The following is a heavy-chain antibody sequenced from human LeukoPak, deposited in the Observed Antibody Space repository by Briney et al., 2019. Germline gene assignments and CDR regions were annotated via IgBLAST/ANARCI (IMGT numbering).Heavy chain of an antibody. CDR2: ISAYNGNT. V-gene: IGHV1-18*01. Sequence: GASVKVSCKASGGTFSSYAISWVRQAPGLGLEWMGWISAYNGNTNYAQKLQGRVTMTTDTSTSTAYMELRSLRSDDTAVYYCARGMTGSFFDYWGQGTLVTVSS. CDR1: GGTFSSYA. D-gene: IGHD1-14*01. J-gene: IGHJ4*02. CDR3: ARGMTGSFFDY.